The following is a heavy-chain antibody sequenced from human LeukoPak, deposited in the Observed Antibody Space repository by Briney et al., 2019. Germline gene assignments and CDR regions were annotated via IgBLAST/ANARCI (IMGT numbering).Heavy chain of an antibody. J-gene: IGHJ3*02. V-gene: IGHV3-23*01. CDR2: ISGSGGST. Sequence: GGSLRLSCAASGFTFSSYSMNWVRQAPGKGLEWVSSISGSGGSTYYADSVKGRFTISRDNSKNTLYLQMNSLRAEDTAVYYCAKDPYYYGSGRIGRAFDIWGQGTMVTVSS. CDR3: AKDPYYYGSGRIGRAFDI. CDR1: GFTFSSYS. D-gene: IGHD3-10*01.